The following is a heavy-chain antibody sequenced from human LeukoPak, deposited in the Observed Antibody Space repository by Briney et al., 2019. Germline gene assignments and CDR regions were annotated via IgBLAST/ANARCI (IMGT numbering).Heavy chain of an antibody. J-gene: IGHJ4*02. CDR2: ISAYKGDT. D-gene: IGHD6-19*01. CDR1: GYRFSNYG. Sequence: ASVKVSCKASGYRFSNYGITWVRQAPGQGLECMGWISAYKGDTNYAQNFPGRLTMTTDTSTNTAYIELRSLRSDDTAVYYCARVGSPDSENSGWKLFFDYWGQGTLVTVSS. V-gene: IGHV1-18*01. CDR3: ARVGSPDSENSGWKLFFDY.